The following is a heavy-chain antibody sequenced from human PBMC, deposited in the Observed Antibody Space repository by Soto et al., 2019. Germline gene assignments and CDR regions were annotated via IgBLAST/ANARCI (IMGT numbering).Heavy chain of an antibody. V-gene: IGHV3-7*01. J-gene: IGHJ4*02. CDR3: VRVSFPRHWHTAGEDY. CDR2: IKEDGSLK. Sequence: DVQLVESGGGLVQPGGSLRLSCAASGFSISNYWMTWVRQAPGKGPEWVANIKEDGSLKFYVDSVKGRFVISRDNAENSVYQEMRRLRAEDTAVYSCVRVSFPRHWHTAGEDYWGQGTLVTVSS. D-gene: IGHD4-17*01. CDR1: GFSISNYW.